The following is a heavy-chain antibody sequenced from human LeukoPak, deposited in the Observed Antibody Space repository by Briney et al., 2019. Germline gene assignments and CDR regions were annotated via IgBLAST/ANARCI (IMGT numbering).Heavy chain of an antibody. Sequence: GESLKISCKGSGYTFTNHWIGWVRQMPGKGLEWMGMIWPDYSNIKYSPSFQGQVTISADKSIRTVYLQWNSLKASDTAIYYCARDGTRGYNCDYWGQGTLVTVSS. CDR3: ARDGTRGYNCDY. V-gene: IGHV5-51*01. CDR1: GYTFTNHW. CDR2: IWPDYSNI. J-gene: IGHJ4*02. D-gene: IGHD1-1*01.